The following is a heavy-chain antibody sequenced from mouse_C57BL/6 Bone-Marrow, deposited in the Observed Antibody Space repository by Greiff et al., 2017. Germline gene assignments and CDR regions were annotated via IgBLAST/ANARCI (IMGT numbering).Heavy chain of an antibody. CDR1: GYAFSSSW. CDR2: IYPGDGDT. CDR3: ARPGYYAMDY. J-gene: IGHJ4*01. V-gene: IGHV1-82*01. D-gene: IGHD4-1*01. Sequence: QVQLKESGPELVKPGASVKISCKASGYAFSSSWLNWVKQRPGKGLEWIGRIYPGDGDTNYNGKFKGKATLTADKSTSTAYMQLSSLTSEDSAVYVCARPGYYAMDYWGQGTSVTVSS.